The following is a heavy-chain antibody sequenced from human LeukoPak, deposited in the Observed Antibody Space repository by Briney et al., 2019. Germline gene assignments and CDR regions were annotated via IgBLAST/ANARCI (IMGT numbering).Heavy chain of an antibody. J-gene: IGHJ4*02. CDR3: ARDNWNDAGVWPRGY. CDR1: GYTFTGYY. V-gene: IGHV1-2*02. Sequence: GASVKVSCKASGYTFTGYYMHWVRQAPGQGLEWMGWINPNSGGTNYAQKFQGRVTMTRDTSISTAYMELSRLRSDDTAVYYCARDNWNDAGVWPRGYWGQGTLVTVSS. CDR2: INPNSGGT. D-gene: IGHD1-1*01.